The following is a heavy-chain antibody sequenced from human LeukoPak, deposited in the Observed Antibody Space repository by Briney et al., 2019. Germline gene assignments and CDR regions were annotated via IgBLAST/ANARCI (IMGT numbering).Heavy chain of an antibody. J-gene: IGHJ4*02. Sequence: PGGSLRLSCAASGFAFSTYGMHWVRQAPGKGLEWVAVISYDSINKFYADSVKGRFTISRDNSKNTLYLQMNSLRVDDTAVYYCAKDHKIVGATGLDCWGQGTLVTVSS. V-gene: IGHV3-30*18. CDR3: AKDHKIVGATGLDC. CDR1: GFAFSTYG. CDR2: ISYDSINK. D-gene: IGHD1-26*01.